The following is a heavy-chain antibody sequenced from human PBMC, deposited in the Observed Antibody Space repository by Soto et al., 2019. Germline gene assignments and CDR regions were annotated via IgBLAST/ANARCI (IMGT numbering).Heavy chain of an antibody. D-gene: IGHD6-6*01. Sequence: TRSLNCGISGHGVSSNSAAWDWIRDSPSRGLEWLGRTYYRSKWYNDYAVSVKSRITINPDTSKNQFSLQLNSVTPEDTAVYYCARDSSSTSFDIWGQGTMVTVSS. V-gene: IGHV6-1*01. CDR1: GHGVSSNSAA. CDR3: ARDSSSTSFDI. CDR2: TYYRSKWYN. J-gene: IGHJ3*02.